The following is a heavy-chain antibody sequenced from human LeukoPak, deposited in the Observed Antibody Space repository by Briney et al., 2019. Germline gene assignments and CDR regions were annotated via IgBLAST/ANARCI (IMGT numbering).Heavy chain of an antibody. J-gene: IGHJ3*02. Sequence: SETLSLTCTVSGGSVSSYYWSWIRQPPGKGLEWIGYIYYSGSTNYNPSLKSRVTIPVDTSKNQFSLKLSSVTAAGTAVYYCARVRFLEWLPDAFDIWGQGTMVTVSS. V-gene: IGHV4-59*02. CDR1: GGSVSSYY. CDR2: IYYSGST. CDR3: ARVRFLEWLPDAFDI. D-gene: IGHD3-3*01.